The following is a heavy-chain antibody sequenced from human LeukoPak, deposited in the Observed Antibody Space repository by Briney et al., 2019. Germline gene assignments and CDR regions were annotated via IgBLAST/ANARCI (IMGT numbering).Heavy chain of an antibody. Sequence: ASVKVSCKASGYTFTGYHMHWVRQAPGQGLEWMGWINSNSGGTNYAKKFQGRVTMTRDTSITTAYMELSRLRSDDTAVYYCARDRGDWDAFDIWDQGTMVTVSS. CDR2: INSNSGGT. D-gene: IGHD3-10*01. J-gene: IGHJ3*02. CDR1: GYTFTGYH. CDR3: ARDRGDWDAFDI. V-gene: IGHV1-2*02.